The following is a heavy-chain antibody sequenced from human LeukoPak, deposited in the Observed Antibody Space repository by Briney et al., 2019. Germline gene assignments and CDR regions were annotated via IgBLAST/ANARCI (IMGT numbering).Heavy chain of an antibody. V-gene: IGHV1-2*04. Sequence: ASVKVSCKASGYTFTGYYMHWVRQAPGQGLEWMGWINPNSGGTNYAQKFQGWVTMTRDTSISTAYMELSRLRSDDTAVYYCVRDQEVTIFGVPINYGMDVWGQGTTVTVSS. CDR1: GYTFTGYY. J-gene: IGHJ6*02. CDR3: VRDQEVTIFGVPINYGMDV. D-gene: IGHD3-3*01. CDR2: INPNSGGT.